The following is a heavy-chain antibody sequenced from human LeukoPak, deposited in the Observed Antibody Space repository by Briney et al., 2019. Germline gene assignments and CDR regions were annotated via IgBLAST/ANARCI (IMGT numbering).Heavy chain of an antibody. CDR3: ARRGGDGYILYYFDY. J-gene: IGHJ4*02. Sequence: GESLKISCKGSGYSFTSYWIGWVRQMPGKGLEWMGIIYPADSDTRYSPSFQGQVTISVDKSISTAYLQWSSLKASDTAMYYCARRGGDGYILYYFDYWGQGTRVTVSS. D-gene: IGHD5-24*01. CDR2: IYPADSDT. V-gene: IGHV5-51*01. CDR1: GYSFTSYW.